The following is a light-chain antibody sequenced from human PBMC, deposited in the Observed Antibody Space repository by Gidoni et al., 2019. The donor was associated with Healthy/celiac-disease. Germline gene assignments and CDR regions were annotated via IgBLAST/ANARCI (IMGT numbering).Light chain of an antibody. Sequence: EIVLTQSPATLSLSPVERATLSCKASQSVSSYLAWYQQKPGQAPRLLIYDASNRATGIPARFSGSGYGTDFTRTISSLEPEDFAVYYCQQGGTFGQGTKLEIK. V-gene: IGKV3-11*01. J-gene: IGKJ2*01. CDR3: QQGGT. CDR2: DAS. CDR1: QSVSSY.